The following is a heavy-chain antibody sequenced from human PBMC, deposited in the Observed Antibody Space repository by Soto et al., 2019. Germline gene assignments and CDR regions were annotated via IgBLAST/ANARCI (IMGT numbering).Heavy chain of an antibody. D-gene: IGHD6-19*01. CDR1: GFTFSSYG. Sequence: QVQLVESGGGVVQPGRSLRLSCAASGFTFSSYGMHWVRQAPGKGLEWVAVIWYDGSNKYYADSVKGRFTTSRDNSKKPLYXQMNSLRAGDTAVYYCARDCAGYSSGWYQRGGFDYWGQGTLVTVSS. V-gene: IGHV3-33*01. J-gene: IGHJ4*02. CDR3: ARDCAGYSSGWYQRGGFDY. CDR2: IWYDGSNK.